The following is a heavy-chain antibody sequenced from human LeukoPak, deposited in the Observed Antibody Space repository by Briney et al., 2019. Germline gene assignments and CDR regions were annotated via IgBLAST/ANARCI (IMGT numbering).Heavy chain of an antibody. D-gene: IGHD2-8*01. J-gene: IGHJ4*02. CDR2: IFSGGST. CDR1: GFTVSSNY. Sequence: GGSLRLSCAASGFTVSSNYMTWVRQAPGKGLEWVSVIFSGGSTYYADSVKGRFTISRDDSKNTLYLQMNSLRAEDTAVYYCAKPVYEVVATPLWGQGTLVTVSS. V-gene: IGHV3-66*04. CDR3: AKPVYEVVATPL.